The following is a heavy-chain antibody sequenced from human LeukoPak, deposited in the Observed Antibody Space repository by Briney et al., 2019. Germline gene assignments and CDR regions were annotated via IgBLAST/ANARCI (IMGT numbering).Heavy chain of an antibody. D-gene: IGHD3-22*01. CDR2: IIPIFGIA. Sequence: SVKVSCKASGGTFSSYAISWVRQAPGQGLEWMGRIIPIFGIANYAQKFQGRVTITADKSTSTAYMELSSPRSEDTAVYYCARDGYYDGDYGMDVWGQGTTVTVSS. V-gene: IGHV1-69*04. J-gene: IGHJ6*02. CDR3: ARDGYYDGDYGMDV. CDR1: GGTFSSYA.